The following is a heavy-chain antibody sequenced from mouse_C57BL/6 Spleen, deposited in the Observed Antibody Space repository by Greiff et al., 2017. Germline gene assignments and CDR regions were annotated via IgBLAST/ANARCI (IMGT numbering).Heavy chain of an antibody. CDR1: GYTFTSYW. Sequence: QVQLKQPGAELVKPGASVKMSCKASGYTFTSYWITWVKQRPGQGLEWIGDIYPGSGSTNYNEKFKSKATLTVDTSSSTAYMQLSSLTSEDSAVYYCARYYYGSSYDGYFDVWGTGTTVTVSS. J-gene: IGHJ1*03. CDR3: ARYYYGSSYDGYFDV. D-gene: IGHD1-1*01. V-gene: IGHV1-55*01. CDR2: IYPGSGST.